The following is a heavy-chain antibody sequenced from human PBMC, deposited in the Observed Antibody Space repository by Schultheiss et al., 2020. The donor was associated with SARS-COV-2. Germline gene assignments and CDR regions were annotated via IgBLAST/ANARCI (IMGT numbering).Heavy chain of an antibody. V-gene: IGHV3-23*01. J-gene: IGHJ5*02. D-gene: IGHD1-1*01. CDR2: ISGSGGST. CDR3: ARSGTLYNWFDP. CDR1: GFTFSNAW. Sequence: GGSLRLSCAASGFTFSNAWMSWVRQAPGKGLEWVSAISGSGGSTYYADSVKGRFTISRDNSKNTLYLQMNSLRAEDTAVYYCARSGTLYNWFDPWGQGTLVTVSS.